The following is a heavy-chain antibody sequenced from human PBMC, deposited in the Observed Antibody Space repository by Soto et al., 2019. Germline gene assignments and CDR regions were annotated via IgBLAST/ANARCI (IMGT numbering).Heavy chain of an antibody. CDR1: GGAISGSYYY. CDR3: ATSQKGYNWNYFDH. CDR2: AFYTVFT. Sequence: SETLSLTCAVAGGAISGSYYYWGWLRQSPGKGQEWIGSAFYTVFTSYNPSLESRVSVSVDTSKNQFSLKVSGVSAADTAVYYCATSQKGYNWNYFDHWGQGALVTVSS. J-gene: IGHJ4*02. V-gene: IGHV4-39*01. D-gene: IGHD1-20*01.